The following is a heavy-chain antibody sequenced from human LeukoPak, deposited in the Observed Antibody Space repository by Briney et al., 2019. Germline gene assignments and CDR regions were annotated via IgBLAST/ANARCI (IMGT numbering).Heavy chain of an antibody. V-gene: IGHV3-7*01. Sequence: GGSLRLSCADSGFTFSSHWMNWFRQAPGRELEWVGNINPDGSQTYYVDSVKGRLTISRDNAKDSVYLQMNTLRVEDTAVYYCLGSADRGWGQGTLVTVSS. J-gene: IGHJ4*02. CDR2: INPDGSQT. CDR3: LGSADRG. CDR1: GFTFSSHW. D-gene: IGHD6-25*01.